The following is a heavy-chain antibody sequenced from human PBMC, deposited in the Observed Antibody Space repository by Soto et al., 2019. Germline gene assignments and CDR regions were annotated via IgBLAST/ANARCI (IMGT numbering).Heavy chain of an antibody. CDR1: GFTFSDYY. V-gene: IGHV3-11*01. CDR3: ARVMVRVFPCYSSGWCPSDY. Sequence: GGSLRLSCAASGFTFSDYYMSWIRQAPGKGLEWVSYISSSGSTIYYADSVKGRFTISRDNAKNSLYLQMNSLRAEDTAVYYCARVMVRVFPCYSSGWCPSDYWGQGTLVTVSS. J-gene: IGHJ4*02. CDR2: ISSSGSTI. D-gene: IGHD6-19*01.